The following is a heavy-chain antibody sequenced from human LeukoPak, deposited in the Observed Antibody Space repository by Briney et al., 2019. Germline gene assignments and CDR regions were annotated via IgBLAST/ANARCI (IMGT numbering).Heavy chain of an antibody. Sequence: ESGPTLVKPTQTLTQTCTFSGFSLSTSGVGVGWIRQPPGKALEWLALIYWDDDKRYSPSLKSRLTITKDTSKNQVVLTMTNMDPVDTATYYCAAFLWFGELSRNWFDPWGQGTLVTVSS. CDR1: GFSLSTSGVG. D-gene: IGHD3-10*01. CDR2: IYWDDDK. CDR3: AAFLWFGELSRNWFDP. J-gene: IGHJ5*02. V-gene: IGHV2-5*02.